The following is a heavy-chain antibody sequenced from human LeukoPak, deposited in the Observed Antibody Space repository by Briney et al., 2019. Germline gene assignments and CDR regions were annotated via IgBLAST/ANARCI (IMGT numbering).Heavy chain of an antibody. CDR2: ISASSNFI. Sequence: KAGGSLRLSCAASGFTFSTHSMYWVRQAPGKGLEWVSYISASSNFIHYAESVRGRFTISRDNAKSSLYLQMNSLGAQDTAVYYCARPATGYCSSAGCHWDSWGQGTLVTVSS. J-gene: IGHJ4*02. CDR1: GFTFSTHS. V-gene: IGHV3-21*01. D-gene: IGHD2-2*01. CDR3: ARPATGYCSSAGCHWDS.